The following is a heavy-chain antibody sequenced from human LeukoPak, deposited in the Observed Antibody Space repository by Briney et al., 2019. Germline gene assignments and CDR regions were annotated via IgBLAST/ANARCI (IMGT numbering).Heavy chain of an antibody. CDR1: GGSISSSSYY. J-gene: IGHJ4*02. Sequence: SETLSLTCTVSGGSISSSSYYWGWIRQPPGKGLEWIGSIYYSGSTYYNPSLKSRVTISVDTSKNQFSLKLSSVTAADTAVYYCARHRGRRGSGSYYTTIDYWGQGTLVTVSS. V-gene: IGHV4-39*01. CDR2: IYYSGST. D-gene: IGHD3-10*01. CDR3: ARHRGRRGSGSYYTTIDY.